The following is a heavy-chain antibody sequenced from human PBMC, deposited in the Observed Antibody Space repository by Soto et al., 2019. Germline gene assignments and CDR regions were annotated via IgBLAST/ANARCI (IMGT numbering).Heavy chain of an antibody. CDR3: TRVGRGLGRLSLFEY. Sequence: EVQLVESGGGLIHPGGSLRLSCAASGFNVNSDYMNWVRQTPGKGLEWVASIYSGETTYYADSVRGRFTISSDKSKNTLYFQLSSLRIEDTAVYYCTRVGRGLGRLSLFEYWGQGVLVTVSS. CDR1: GFNVNSDY. D-gene: IGHD3-16*01. J-gene: IGHJ4*02. V-gene: IGHV3-53*01. CDR2: IYSGETT.